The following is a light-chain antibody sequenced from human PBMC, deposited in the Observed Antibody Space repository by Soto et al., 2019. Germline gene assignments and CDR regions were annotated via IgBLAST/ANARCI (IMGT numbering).Light chain of an antibody. J-gene: IGKJ5*01. Sequence: EIVLTQSPATLSLSPWERATLSCRASQSVSSSLAWYQQKPGQAPRLLIYAASHRATGIPTRFSGSGSGTDFTLTISSLEPEDFAVYYCQQRRNWQVTFGQGTRLEI. CDR2: AAS. CDR1: QSVSSS. V-gene: IGKV3-11*01. CDR3: QQRRNWQVT.